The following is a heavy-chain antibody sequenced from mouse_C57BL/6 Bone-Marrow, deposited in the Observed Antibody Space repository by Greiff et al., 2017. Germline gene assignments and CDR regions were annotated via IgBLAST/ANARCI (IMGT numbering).Heavy chain of an antibody. CDR1: GFTFSSYA. V-gene: IGHV5-4*03. Sequence: EVKLMESGGGLVKPGGSLKLSCAASGFTFSSYAMSWVRQTPEKRLEWVATISDGGCYTYYPDNVKGRFTISRDNAKNNLYLQMSHLKSEDTAMYYFARLVYYAVDYWGQGTSVTVSS. CDR3: ARLVYYAVDY. J-gene: IGHJ4*01. CDR2: ISDGGCYT.